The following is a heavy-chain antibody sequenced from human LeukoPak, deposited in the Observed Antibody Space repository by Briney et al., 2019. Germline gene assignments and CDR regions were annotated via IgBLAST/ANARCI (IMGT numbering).Heavy chain of an antibody. CDR3: ARGGEWLPDY. D-gene: IGHD3-3*01. CDR2: IYSDGSSDGSSR. V-gene: IGHV3-74*01. J-gene: IGHJ4*02. CDR1: GFTFRSYW. Sequence: GGSLRLSCAVSGFTFRSYWMHWVRHAPGKGLVWVSRIYSDGSSDGSSRSYADSVKGRFTISRDNAKNTLYLQMNSLRAEDTAVYYCARGGEWLPDYWGQGTLVTVSS.